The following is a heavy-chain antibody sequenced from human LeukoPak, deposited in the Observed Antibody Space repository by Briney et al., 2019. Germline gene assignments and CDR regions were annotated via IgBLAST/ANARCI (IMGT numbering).Heavy chain of an antibody. D-gene: IGHD2-21*01. Sequence: GSLRLSCAASGFTLSSYSMNWVRQAPGKGREWVSYISSSSSTINYAASVKGRFTISRDNAKNLLYLQMNSLRDEDTAVYYCVTPTSYYYFDYWGQGTLVTVSS. J-gene: IGHJ4*02. CDR3: VTPTSYYYFDY. V-gene: IGHV3-48*02. CDR1: GFTLSSYS. CDR2: ISSSSSTI.